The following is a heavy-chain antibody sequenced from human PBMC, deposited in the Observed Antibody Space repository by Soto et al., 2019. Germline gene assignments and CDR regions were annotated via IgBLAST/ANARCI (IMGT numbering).Heavy chain of an antibody. CDR3: ASHPEGFGGPRVYYGMDV. D-gene: IGHD3-10*01. CDR1: GFTFSSYA. V-gene: IGHV3-30-3*01. Sequence: GGSLRLSCAASGFTFSSYAMHWVRQAPGKGLEWVAVISYDGSNKYYADSVKGRFTISRDNSKNTLYLQMNSLRAEDTAVYYCASHPEGFGGPRVYYGMDVWGQGTAVTVSS. J-gene: IGHJ6*02. CDR2: ISYDGSNK.